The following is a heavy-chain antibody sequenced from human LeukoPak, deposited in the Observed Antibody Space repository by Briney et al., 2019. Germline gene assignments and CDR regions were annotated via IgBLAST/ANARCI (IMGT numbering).Heavy chain of an antibody. V-gene: IGHV1-8*01. J-gene: IGHJ3*02. CDR1: GYTFTNYD. Sequence: ASVKVSCKASGYTFTNYDINWVRQAPGQGLEWLGWMNPNSGNTDSAQKFQGRVTMTRDTSISTVYMELSSLRSEDTAVYYCARGFTVTHSTYAFDIWGQGTMVTVSS. D-gene: IGHD4-11*01. CDR3: ARGFTVTHSTYAFDI. CDR2: MNPNSGNT.